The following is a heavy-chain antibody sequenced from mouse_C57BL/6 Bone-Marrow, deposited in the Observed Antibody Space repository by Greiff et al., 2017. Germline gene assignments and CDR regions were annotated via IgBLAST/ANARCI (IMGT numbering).Heavy chain of an antibody. J-gene: IGHJ1*03. D-gene: IGHD1-1*01. CDR3: TRPYYYGNHYWYFDV. V-gene: IGHV6-6*01. Sequence: EVKLVESGGGLVQPGGSMKLSCASSGFTFSDAWMDWVRQSPEKGLEWVAEIRNKANNHATYYAESVKGRFTISRDDSKSSVYLQMNSLRAEDTGIYYCTRPYYYGNHYWYFDVWGTGTTVTVSS. CDR1: GFTFSDAW. CDR2: IRNKANNHAT.